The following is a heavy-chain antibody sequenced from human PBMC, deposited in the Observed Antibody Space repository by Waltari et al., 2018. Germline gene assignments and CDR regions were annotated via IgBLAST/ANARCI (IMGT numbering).Heavy chain of an antibody. Sequence: EVQLLESGGGLVQPGGSLRLSCAASGFTFSSYAMSWVRQAPGKGLEWVSVIYSGGSTYYADSVKGRFTISRDNSKNTLYLQMNSLRAEDTAVYYCAKDNGSYGDSLLDYYYYYMDVWGKGTTVTVSS. CDR2: IYSGGST. D-gene: IGHD4-17*01. CDR3: AKDNGSYGDSLLDYYYYYMDV. V-gene: IGHV3-23*03. J-gene: IGHJ6*03. CDR1: GFTFSSYA.